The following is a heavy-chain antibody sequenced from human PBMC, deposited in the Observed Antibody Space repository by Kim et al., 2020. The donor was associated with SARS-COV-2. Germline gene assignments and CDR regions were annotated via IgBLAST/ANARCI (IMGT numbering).Heavy chain of an antibody. CDR3: AKNVRLGVIDS. J-gene: IGHJ4*02. D-gene: IGHD3-16*01. Sequence: GGSLRLSCTASGFTFSNYAMTWVRHVAGEGLQWVSSISHTGASTHSADSLKGRFTISRDNSESTVFLQMDRLAAEDTGIYYCAKNVRLGVIDSWGQGTLLTVSS. CDR2: ISHTGAST. CDR1: GFTFSNYA. V-gene: IGHV3-23*01.